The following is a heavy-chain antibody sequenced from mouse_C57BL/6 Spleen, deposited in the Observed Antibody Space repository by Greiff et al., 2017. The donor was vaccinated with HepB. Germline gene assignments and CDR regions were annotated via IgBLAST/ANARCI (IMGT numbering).Heavy chain of an antibody. CDR3: ARRYDGYYDWFAY. V-gene: IGHV1-22*01. CDR1: GYTFTDYN. CDR2: INPNNGGT. J-gene: IGHJ3*01. D-gene: IGHD2-3*01. Sequence: EVKLMESGPELVKPGASVKMSCKASGYTFTDYNMHWVKQSHGKSLEWIGYINPNNGGTSYNQKFKGKATLTVNKSSSTAYMELRSLTSEDSAVYYCARRYDGYYDWFAYWGQGTLVTVSA.